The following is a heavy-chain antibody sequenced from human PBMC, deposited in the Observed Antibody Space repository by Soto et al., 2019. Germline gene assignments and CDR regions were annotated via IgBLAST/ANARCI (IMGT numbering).Heavy chain of an antibody. CDR2: ISWNSGSI. CDR3: AKDKTDSSVDGAWYFDL. Sequence: EVQLVESGGGLVQPGRSLRLSCAASGFTFDDYAMHWVRQAPGKGLEWVSGISWNSGSIGYADSVKGRFTISRDNAKNYLYLQMNSLRAEDTLLYYCAKDKTDSSVDGAWYFDLCGRGTLVTVSS. J-gene: IGHJ2*01. D-gene: IGHD3-22*01. CDR1: GFTFDDYA. V-gene: IGHV3-9*01.